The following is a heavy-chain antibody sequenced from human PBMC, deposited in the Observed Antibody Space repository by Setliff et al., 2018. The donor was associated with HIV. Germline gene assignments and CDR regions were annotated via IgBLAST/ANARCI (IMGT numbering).Heavy chain of an antibody. Sequence: GASVKVACKASGYTFTTYAINWVRQATGQGLEWMGWINTNTGNPAYAQVFAGRLVFSLDTSVSTAYLQISSLKAEDTAVSYCVRRADTNGRLFFWGQGTLVTVSS. CDR3: VRRADTNGRLFF. CDR1: GYTFTTYA. V-gene: IGHV7-4-1*02. CDR2: INTNTGNP. D-gene: IGHD2-8*01. J-gene: IGHJ4*02.